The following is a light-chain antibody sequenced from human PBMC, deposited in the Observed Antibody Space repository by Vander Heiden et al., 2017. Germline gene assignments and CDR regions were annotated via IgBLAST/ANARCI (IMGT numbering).Light chain of an antibody. J-gene: IGLJ2*01. CDR1: NIGSKS. CDR2: DDS. CDR3: QVWDSISDHVV. Sequence: SSVLPPPPSASVAPGPTARIRSGGNNIGSKSVHWYQQKPGQAPVLVVYDDSDRPSGIPERFSGSNSGNTATLTISRVEAGDEADYYCQVWDSISDHVVFGGGTKLTVL. V-gene: IGLV3-21*02.